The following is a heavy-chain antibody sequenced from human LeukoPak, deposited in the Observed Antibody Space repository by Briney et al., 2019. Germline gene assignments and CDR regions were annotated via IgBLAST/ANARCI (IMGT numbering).Heavy chain of an antibody. V-gene: IGHV4-59*01. CDR2: IYYSGST. D-gene: IGHD4-17*01. J-gene: IGHJ4*02. CDR3: ARWDGDYYFDY. CDR1: GGSISSYY. Sequence: PSETLSLTCTVSGGSISSYYWSWIRQPPGKGLEWIGYIYYSGSTNYNPSLKSRVTISVDTPKNQFSLKLSSVTAADTAVYYCARWDGDYYFDYWGQGTLVTVSS.